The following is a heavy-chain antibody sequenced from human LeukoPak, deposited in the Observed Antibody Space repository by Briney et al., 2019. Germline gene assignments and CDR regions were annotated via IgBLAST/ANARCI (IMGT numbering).Heavy chain of an antibody. J-gene: IGHJ4*02. V-gene: IGHV1-46*01. Sequence: ASVKVSCKASGYTFTSNYIHWVRQAPGQGLEWMGMIYPRDGSTSYAQKFQGRVTVSRDTSTSTVHMELSGLRSEDTAVYYCARDQEGFDYWGQGTLVTVSS. CDR1: GYTFTSNY. CDR2: IYPRDGST. CDR3: ARDQEGFDY.